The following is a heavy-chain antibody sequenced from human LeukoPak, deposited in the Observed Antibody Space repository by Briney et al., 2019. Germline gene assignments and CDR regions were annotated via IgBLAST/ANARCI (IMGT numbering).Heavy chain of an antibody. J-gene: IGHJ4*02. V-gene: IGHV1-46*01. Sequence: ASVKVSCKASGYTFTSNYIHWVRQAPGQGLEWMGMIYPRDGSTSYAQKFQGRVTVSRDTSTSTVHMELSGLRSEDTAVYYCARDQEGFDYWGQGTLVTVSS. CDR1: GYTFTSNY. CDR2: IYPRDGST. CDR3: ARDQEGFDY.